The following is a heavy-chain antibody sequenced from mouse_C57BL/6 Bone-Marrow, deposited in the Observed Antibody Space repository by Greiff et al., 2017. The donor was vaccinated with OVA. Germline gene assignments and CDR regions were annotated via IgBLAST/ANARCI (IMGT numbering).Heavy chain of an antibody. Sequence: QVQLQQPGAELVMPGASVKLSCKASGYTFTSYWMHWVKQRPGQGLEWIGEIDPSDSYTNYNQKFKGKSTLTVDKSSSTAYMQLSSLTSEDSAVYYCARWGLRSFDYWGQGPTLPVSS. V-gene: IGHV1-69*01. CDR3: ARWGLRSFDY. CDR1: GYTFTSYW. CDR2: IDPSDSYT. J-gene: IGHJ2*01. D-gene: IGHD1-1*01.